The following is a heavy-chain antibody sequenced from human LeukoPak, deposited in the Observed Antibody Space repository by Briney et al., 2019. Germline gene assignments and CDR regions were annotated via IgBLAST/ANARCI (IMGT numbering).Heavy chain of an antibody. J-gene: IGHJ4*02. V-gene: IGHV4-30-4*02. CDR3: ARETSLAGFASGLGFNY. Sequence: SETLSLTCTVSGGSISSGDYYWSWIRQPPGKGLEWIGYIYYSGSTYYNPSLKSRVTMSIDTSKNHFSLKLTSVTAADTATYYCARETSLAGFASGLGFNYWGQGILVSVSS. CDR1: GGSISSGDYY. D-gene: IGHD6-19*01. CDR2: IYYSGST.